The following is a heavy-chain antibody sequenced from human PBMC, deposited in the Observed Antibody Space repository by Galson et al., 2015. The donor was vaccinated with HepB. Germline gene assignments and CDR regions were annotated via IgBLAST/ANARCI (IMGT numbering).Heavy chain of an antibody. Sequence: QSGAEVKKPGESLKISCKASGYTFTGYYMHWVRQAPGQGLEWMGWINPNSGGTNYAQKFQGWVTMTRDTSISTAYMELSRLRSDDTAVYYCARSGGYSYGYHWPCDYWGQGTPVTVSS. CDR3: ARSGGYSYGYHWPCDY. CDR2: INPNSGGT. V-gene: IGHV1-2*04. J-gene: IGHJ4*02. D-gene: IGHD5-18*01. CDR1: GYTFTGYY.